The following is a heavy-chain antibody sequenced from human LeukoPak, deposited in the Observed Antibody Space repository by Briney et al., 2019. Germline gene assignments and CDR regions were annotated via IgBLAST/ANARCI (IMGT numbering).Heavy chain of an antibody. CDR2: IYHSGST. D-gene: IGHD3-3*01. CDR1: GGSISSGGYY. J-gene: IGHJ4*02. Sequence: SETLSLTCTVSGGSISSGGYYWSRIRQPPGKGLEWIGYIYHSGSTYYNPSLKSRVTISVDRSKNQFSLKLSSVTAADTAVYYCARVGPGEECDYWGQGSLVTVSS. CDR3: ARVGPGEECDY. V-gene: IGHV4-30-2*01.